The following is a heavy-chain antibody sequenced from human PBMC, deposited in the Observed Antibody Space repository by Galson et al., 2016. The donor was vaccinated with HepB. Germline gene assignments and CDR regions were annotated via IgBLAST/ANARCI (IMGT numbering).Heavy chain of an antibody. CDR1: GFTFSSYG. Sequence: SLRLSCAASGFTFSSYGMNWVRQAPGKGLEWVSSISSSSTYIYYADTLKGRFTIPRDNAKNSLYLQMNSLRAEATALYYCARDKFSGVRGDYWGQGTLVTVSS. D-gene: IGHD3-10*01. V-gene: IGHV3-21*01. J-gene: IGHJ4*02. CDR2: ISSSSTYI. CDR3: ARDKFSGVRGDY.